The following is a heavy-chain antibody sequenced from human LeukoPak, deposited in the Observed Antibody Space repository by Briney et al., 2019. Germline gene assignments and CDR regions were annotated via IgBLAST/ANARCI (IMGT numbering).Heavy chain of an antibody. J-gene: IGHJ6*02. D-gene: IGHD3/OR15-3a*01. CDR3: ASQGLGFYSGMDV. CDR1: GLRFSDYY. CDR2: ISGDSIFI. V-gene: IGHV3-11*03. Sequence: PGGSLRLSCAASGLRFSDYYMSWIRQTPGKGLEWLLCISGDSIFINYADSVKGRFTISRDNAKNSLYLQMNSLRAEDTAVYYCASQGLGFYSGMDVWGQGTTVTVSS.